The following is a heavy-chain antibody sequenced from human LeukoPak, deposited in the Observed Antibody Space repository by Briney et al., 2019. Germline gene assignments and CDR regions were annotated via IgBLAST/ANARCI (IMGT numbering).Heavy chain of an antibody. Sequence: APETLCLTCAVYGGSFSGYYWSWIRQPPGKGLEWIGEINHSGSTNYNPSLKSRVTISVDTSKNQFSLKLSSVTAADTAVYYCARASSPNNWFDPWGQGTLVTVSS. CDR1: GGSFSGYY. CDR2: INHSGST. V-gene: IGHV4-34*01. J-gene: IGHJ5*02. CDR3: ARASSPNNWFDP.